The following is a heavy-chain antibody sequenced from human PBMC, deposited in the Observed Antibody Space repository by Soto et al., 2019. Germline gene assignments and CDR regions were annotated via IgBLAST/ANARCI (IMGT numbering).Heavy chain of an antibody. J-gene: IGHJ5*01. V-gene: IGHV1-18*01. CDR3: AKDSDPDWFDP. Sequence: GASVKVSCKASGYTFTTYGISWVRQAPGQGLEWMGWISGYNGNTNYAQKFQGRVTMTTDTSTSTAYMELRSLRSDDTAVYYCAKDSDPDWFDPWSQGTLVTVSS. CDR1: GYTFTTYG. CDR2: ISGYNGNT.